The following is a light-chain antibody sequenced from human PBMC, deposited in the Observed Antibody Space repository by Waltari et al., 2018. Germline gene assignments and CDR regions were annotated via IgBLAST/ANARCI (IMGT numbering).Light chain of an antibody. CDR2: DAS. CDR3: QQRSIWPPG. Sequence: EIVLTQSPATMSLSPGERATLSCRASQNVGAYLAWYQQKPGQAPRLLIYDASNRATDIPARFSGSGSGTDFTLTISSLEPEDFAVYYCQQRSIWPPGFGQGTKVEI. CDR1: QNVGAY. V-gene: IGKV3-11*01. J-gene: IGKJ1*01.